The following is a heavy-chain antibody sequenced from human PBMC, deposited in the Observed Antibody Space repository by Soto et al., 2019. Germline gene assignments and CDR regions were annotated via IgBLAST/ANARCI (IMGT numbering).Heavy chain of an antibody. J-gene: IGHJ4*02. CDR1: GGTFSGYY. Sequence: SETLSLTCAVYGGTFSGYYWSWIRQPPGKGLEWIGEINHSGSTNYNPSLKSRVTISVDTSKNQFSLKLSSVTAADTAVYYCARVGSSIATRPFDYWGQGTLVT. V-gene: IGHV4-34*01. D-gene: IGHD6-6*01. CDR3: ARVGSSIATRPFDY. CDR2: INHSGST.